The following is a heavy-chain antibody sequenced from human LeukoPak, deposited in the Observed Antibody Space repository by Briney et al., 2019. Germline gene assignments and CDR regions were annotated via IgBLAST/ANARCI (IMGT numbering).Heavy chain of an antibody. D-gene: IGHD3-22*01. J-gene: IGHJ4*02. CDR2: ISSNGGST. V-gene: IGHV3-64*01. CDR3: ARQGPGYDSNLHFDY. CDR1: GFTFSSYA. Sequence: GGSLRLSCAASGFTFSSYAMHWVRQAPGKGLEYVSAISSNGGSTYYANSVKGRFTISRDNSKNTLYLQMGSLRAEDMAVYYCARQGPGYDSNLHFDYWGLGTLVTVSS.